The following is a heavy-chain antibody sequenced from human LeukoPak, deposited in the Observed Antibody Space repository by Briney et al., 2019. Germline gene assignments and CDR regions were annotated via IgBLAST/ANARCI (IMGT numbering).Heavy chain of an antibody. CDR3: ARDLTYGGKRGYYFDY. V-gene: IGHV3-66*01. D-gene: IGHD4-23*01. Sequence: GGSLRLSCAASRFTVSDKYMSWVRQAPGKGPEWVSVIYSDGSTYYADSVKGRFTISRDNSKNTLYLQMNSLRAEDTAVYYCARDLTYGGKRGYYFDYWGQGTLVTVSS. J-gene: IGHJ4*02. CDR1: RFTVSDKY. CDR2: IYSDGST.